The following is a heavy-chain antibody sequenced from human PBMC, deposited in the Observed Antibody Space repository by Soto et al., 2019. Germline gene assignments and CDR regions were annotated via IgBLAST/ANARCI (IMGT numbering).Heavy chain of an antibody. CDR3: ARGRYCSGGSCIYYYYYMDV. V-gene: IGHV3-11*01. D-gene: IGHD2-15*01. Sequence: GGSLRLSCAASGFTFSDYYMSWIRQAPGKGLEWFSYISSSGSTIYYADSVKGRFTISRDNAKNSLYLQMNSLRAEDTAVYYCARGRYCSGGSCIYYYYYMDVWGKGTTVTVSS. CDR2: ISSSGSTI. CDR1: GFTFSDYY. J-gene: IGHJ6*03.